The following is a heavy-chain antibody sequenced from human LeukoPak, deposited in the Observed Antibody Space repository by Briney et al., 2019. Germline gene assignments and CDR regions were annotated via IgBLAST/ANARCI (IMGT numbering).Heavy chain of an antibody. CDR1: GYTFTGYY. CDR2: INPNSGGT. D-gene: IGHD1-26*01. V-gene: IGHV1-2*04. CDR3: AREYIVGATNRQADAFDI. J-gene: IGHJ3*02. Sequence: ASVKVSCKASGYTFTGYYMHWVRQAPGQGLEWMGWINPNSGGTNYAQKFQGWVTMTRDTSISTAYMELSRLRSDDTAVYYCAREYIVGATNRQADAFDIWGQGTMVTVSS.